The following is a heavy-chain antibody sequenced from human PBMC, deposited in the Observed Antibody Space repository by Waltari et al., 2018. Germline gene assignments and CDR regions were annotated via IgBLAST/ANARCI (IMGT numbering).Heavy chain of an antibody. CDR3: ARLAHDTIFGVVTNYYYYMDV. J-gene: IGHJ6*03. Sequence: QVQLQESGPGLVKPSETLSLTCPVSVRSISSHYWTCLRHPPGTRLEWIGYIYYSGSTNYNPSLKSRVTISVDTSKNQFSLKLSSVTAADTAVYYCARLAHDTIFGVVTNYYYYMDVWGKGTTVTISS. V-gene: IGHV4-59*08. CDR2: IYYSGST. CDR1: VRSISSHY. D-gene: IGHD3-3*01.